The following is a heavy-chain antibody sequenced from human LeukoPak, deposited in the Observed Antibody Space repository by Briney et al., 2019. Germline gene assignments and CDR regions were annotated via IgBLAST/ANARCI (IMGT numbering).Heavy chain of an antibody. CDR1: GFTFSSYG. Sequence: GRSLRLSCAASGFTFSSYGMHWVRQAPGKGLEWVAVIWYDGSNKYYADSVKGRFTITRDNSKNTLYLQMSSLRAEDTAVYYCARDGDDILTGYYPSTYYFDYWGQGTLVTVSS. V-gene: IGHV3-33*01. CDR3: ARDGDDILTGYYPSTYYFDY. CDR2: IWYDGSNK. D-gene: IGHD3-9*01. J-gene: IGHJ4*02.